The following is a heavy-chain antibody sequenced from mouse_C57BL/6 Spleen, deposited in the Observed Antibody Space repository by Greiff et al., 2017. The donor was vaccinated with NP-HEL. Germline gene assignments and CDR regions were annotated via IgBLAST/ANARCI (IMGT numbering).Heavy chain of an antibody. V-gene: IGHV1-81*01. CDR2: IYPRSGNT. CDR3: ASIYYYGSSYVGFDY. J-gene: IGHJ2*01. CDR1: GYTFTSYG. D-gene: IGHD1-1*01. Sequence: QLQQSGAELARPGASVKLSCKASGYTFTSYGISWVKQRTGQGLEWIGEIYPRSGNTYYNEKFKGKATLTADKSSSTAYMELRSLTSEDSAVYFCASIYYYGSSYVGFDYWGQGTTLTVSS.